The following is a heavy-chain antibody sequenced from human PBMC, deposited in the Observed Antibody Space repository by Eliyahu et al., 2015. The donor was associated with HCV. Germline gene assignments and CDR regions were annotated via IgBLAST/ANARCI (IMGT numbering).Heavy chain of an antibody. V-gene: IGHV4-34*01. D-gene: IGHD6-19*01. CDR1: GGSFSGYY. CDR3: ARRQWLAQGGGFQH. J-gene: IGHJ1*01. CDR2: INHSGST. Sequence: QVQLQQWGAGLLKPSETRSLTCAVYGGSFSGYYWSWIRQPPGKGLEWIGEINHSGSTNYNPSLKXRVTISVDTSKNQFSLKLSSVTAADTAVYYCARRQWLAQGGGFQHWGQGTLVTVSS.